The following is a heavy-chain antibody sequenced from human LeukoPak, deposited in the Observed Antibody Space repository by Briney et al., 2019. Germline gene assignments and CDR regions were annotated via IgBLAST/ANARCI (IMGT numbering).Heavy chain of an antibody. V-gene: IGHV4-4*07. CDR2: IYSTGST. CDR1: GASISSQY. D-gene: IGHD5-18*01. Sequence: SETLSLTCTVSGASISSQYWSWVRRAAGSGLEWIGRIYSTGSTNYNPSPKSRVTMSVDTSKNQFYLRLSSVTAADTAVYYCATDMAAMAGSSTFDYWGQGILVMVSS. J-gene: IGHJ4*02. CDR3: ATDMAAMAGSSTFDY.